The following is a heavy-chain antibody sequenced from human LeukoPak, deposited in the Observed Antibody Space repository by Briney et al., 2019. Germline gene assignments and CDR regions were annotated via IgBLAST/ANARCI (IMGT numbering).Heavy chain of an antibody. V-gene: IGHV4-30-2*01. Sequence: PSETLSLTCTVSGGSISSGGYSWSWIRQPPGKGLEWIGYIYHSGSTYYNPSLKSRVTISVDRSKNQFSLKLSSVTAADTAVYYCARGRGSLFYWGQGTLVTVSS. J-gene: IGHJ4*02. D-gene: IGHD3-16*01. CDR3: ARGRGSLFY. CDR1: GGSISSGGYS. CDR2: IYHSGST.